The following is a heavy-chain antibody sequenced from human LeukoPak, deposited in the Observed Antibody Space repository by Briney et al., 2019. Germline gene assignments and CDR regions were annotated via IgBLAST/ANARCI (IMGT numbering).Heavy chain of an antibody. CDR1: GGSLSSYY. J-gene: IGHJ6*03. Sequence: PSETLSLTCTVSGGSLSSYYWSWIRQPAGKGLERIGRIYTSGSTNYNPSLKSRVTISVDTSKNQFSLKLSSVTAADTAVYYCASQVVSRANYYYYMDVWGKGTTVTVSS. V-gene: IGHV4-4*07. D-gene: IGHD2-15*01. CDR3: ASQVVSRANYYYYMDV. CDR2: IYTSGST.